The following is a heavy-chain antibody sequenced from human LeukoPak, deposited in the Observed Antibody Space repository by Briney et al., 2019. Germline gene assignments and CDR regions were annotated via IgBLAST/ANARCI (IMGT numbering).Heavy chain of an antibody. J-gene: IGHJ4*02. D-gene: IGHD1-26*01. Sequence: SETLSLTCSVSGGSVSSSSYYWGWIRQPPGKGLEWIGSIYYSGGTYYNPSLKSRVIISVDTSKNQFSLKVSPVTAADTAVYYCARHSGSYYQPLDYWGQGTLVTVSS. CDR2: IYYSGGT. CDR1: GGSVSSSSYY. CDR3: ARHSGSYYQPLDY. V-gene: IGHV4-39*01.